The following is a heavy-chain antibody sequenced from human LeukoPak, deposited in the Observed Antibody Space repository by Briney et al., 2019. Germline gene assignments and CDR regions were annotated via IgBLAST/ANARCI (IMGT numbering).Heavy chain of an antibody. J-gene: IGHJ4*02. D-gene: IGHD2-2*01. CDR3: ARVGCSSTSCYYYFDY. CDR2: IIPIFGTA. V-gene: IGHV1-69*05. Sequence: SVKVSCKASGGTFSSYAISWVRQAPGQGLEWMGGIIPIFGTANYAQKFQGRVTITTDESTSTAYMELSSLRSEDTAVYYCARVGCSSTSCYYYFDYWGQGTLVTVSS. CDR1: GGTFSSYA.